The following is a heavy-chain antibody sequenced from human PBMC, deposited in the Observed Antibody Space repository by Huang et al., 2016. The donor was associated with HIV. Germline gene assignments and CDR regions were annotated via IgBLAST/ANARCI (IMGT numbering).Heavy chain of an antibody. Sequence: VQLVQSGAEVKKPGESLKISCKGSGYSFSSYWSAWVRQRPGKGLGWMGIIFPDDSDTTYGPSFEGQGTISADKSIGTAYLQWSSLKASDTAMYYCARRFSSSSGYFDYWGQGSLVTVSS. V-gene: IGHV5-51*01. CDR2: IFPDDSDT. D-gene: IGHD6-6*01. J-gene: IGHJ4*02. CDR1: GYSFSSYW. CDR3: ARRFSSSSGYFDY.